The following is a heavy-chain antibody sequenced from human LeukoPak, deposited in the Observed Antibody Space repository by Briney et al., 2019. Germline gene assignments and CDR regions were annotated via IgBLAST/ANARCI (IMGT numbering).Heavy chain of an antibody. Sequence: SETLSLTCTVSGGSISSGGYYWSWIRQHPGKGLEWIGYIYYSGSTYYNPSLKSRVTISVDTSKNQFSLKLSSVTAADTAVYYRARTSSYSYGDYDNAFDIWGQGTMVTVSS. CDR3: ARTSSYSYGDYDNAFDI. CDR1: GGSISSGGYY. CDR2: IYYSGST. J-gene: IGHJ3*02. D-gene: IGHD4-17*01. V-gene: IGHV4-31*03.